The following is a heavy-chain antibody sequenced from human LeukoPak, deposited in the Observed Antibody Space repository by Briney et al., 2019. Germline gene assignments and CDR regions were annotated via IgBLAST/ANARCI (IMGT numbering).Heavy chain of an antibody. V-gene: IGHV3-7*05. CDR1: AFTFSVDW. CDR2: IKEDGSDK. D-gene: IGHD3-10*01. J-gene: IGHJ4*02. Sequence: HTGGSLRLSCSASAFTFSVDWMTWVRQARGKGLEWVATIKEDGSDKYYVDSLRGRFTISRDTAEASLYLQMNSLTAEDTALYYCVRDGIRDIPGIITIRYDYWGQGTLVTVSS. CDR3: VRDGIRDIPGIITIRYDY.